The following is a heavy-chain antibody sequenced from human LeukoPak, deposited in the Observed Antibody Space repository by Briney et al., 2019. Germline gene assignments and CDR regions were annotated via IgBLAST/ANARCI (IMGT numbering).Heavy chain of an antibody. CDR1: GYTFTGYY. J-gene: IGHJ4*02. CDR2: INPSGGST. CDR3: ASGQLGYSMVLGY. D-gene: IGHD5-18*01. Sequence: GASVKVSCKASGYTFTGYYMHCVRQAPGQGLEWMGIINPSGGSTSYAQKFQGGVTMTRDTSTSTVYMELSSLRSEDTAVYYCASGQLGYSMVLGYWGQGTLVTVSS. V-gene: IGHV1-46*01.